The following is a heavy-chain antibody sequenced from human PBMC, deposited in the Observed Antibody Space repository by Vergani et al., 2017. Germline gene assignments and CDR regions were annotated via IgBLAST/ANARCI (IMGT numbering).Heavy chain of an antibody. CDR1: GFIFDDYS. CDR2: ISWDGGTT. V-gene: IGHV3-43*01. Sequence: ERQLVESGGAVVQPGGSLRLSCEASGFIFDDYSMHWVRQAPGKGLQWVSLISWDGGTTYYADSVKGRFTMSRDNSQNSLYLQMNSLTIEDTGLYFCAKAPGDRSGLIIYYYGMDVWGQGTTVTVSS. J-gene: IGHJ6*02. CDR3: AKAPGDRSGLIIYYYGMDV. D-gene: IGHD6-19*01.